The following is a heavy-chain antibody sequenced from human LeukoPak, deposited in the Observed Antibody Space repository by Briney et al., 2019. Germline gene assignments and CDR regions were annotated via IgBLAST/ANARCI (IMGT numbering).Heavy chain of an antibody. CDR1: GGSISSGGYY. V-gene: IGHV4-31*03. CDR3: ARGAGDDYGGNEYFQH. Sequence: PSETLSLTCTVSGGSISSGGYYWSWIRQHPGKGLEWIGYIYYSGSTYYNPSLKSRVTISVDTSKNQFSLKLSSVTAADTAVYYCARGAGDDYGGNEYFQHWGQGTLVTVSS. CDR2: IYYSGST. D-gene: IGHD4-23*01. J-gene: IGHJ1*01.